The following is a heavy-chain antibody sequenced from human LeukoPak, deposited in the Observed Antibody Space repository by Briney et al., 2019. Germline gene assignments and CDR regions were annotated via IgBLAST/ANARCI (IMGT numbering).Heavy chain of an antibody. CDR3: ATFTDY. CDR2: ISSNGTTI. V-gene: IGHV3-48*03. Sequence: PGGSLRLSCATSGFTFSSYEMNWVRQAPGKGLEWVSYISSNGTTIQYADSVKGRFTISRDNAKNSLYLQMNTLRAEDTAVYYCATFTDYGGQGTLVTVSS. CDR1: GFTFSSYE. J-gene: IGHJ4*02.